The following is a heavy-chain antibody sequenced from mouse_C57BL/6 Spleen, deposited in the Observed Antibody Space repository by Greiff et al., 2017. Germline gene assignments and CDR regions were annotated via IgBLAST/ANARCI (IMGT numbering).Heavy chain of an antibody. D-gene: IGHD1-1*01. CDR2: IYPGSGST. CDR1: GYTFTSYW. CDR3: ARGSLRWGMDY. Sequence: QVQLQQPGAELVKPGASVKMSCKVSGYTFTSYWITGVKQWPGQGLEWIGDIYPGSGSTNYNEKFKSKATLTVDTSSSTAYMQLSSLTSEDSAVYYCARGSLRWGMDYWGQGTSVTVSS. V-gene: IGHV1-55*01. J-gene: IGHJ4*01.